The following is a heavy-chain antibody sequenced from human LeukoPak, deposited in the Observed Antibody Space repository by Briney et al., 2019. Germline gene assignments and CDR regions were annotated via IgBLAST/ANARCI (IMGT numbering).Heavy chain of an antibody. V-gene: IGHV4-31*03. CDR1: GGSISSGGYY. CDR3: ARDVEGGSQGCSSTSCPAIHWFDP. CDR2: IYYSGST. J-gene: IGHJ5*02. Sequence: KSSETLSLTCTVSGGSISSGGYYWSWIRQHPGKGLEWIGYIYYSGSTYYNPSLKSRVTISVDTSKNQFSLKLSSVTAADTAVYYCARDVEGGSQGCSSTSCPAIHWFDPWGQGTLVTVSS. D-gene: IGHD2-2*01.